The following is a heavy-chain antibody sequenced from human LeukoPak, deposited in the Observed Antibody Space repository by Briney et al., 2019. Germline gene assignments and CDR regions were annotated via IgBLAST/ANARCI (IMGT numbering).Heavy chain of an antibody. V-gene: IGHV3-30*03. J-gene: IGHJ4*02. CDR3: AATLLWFGETAHYFDY. D-gene: IGHD3-10*01. CDR2: ISYDGSNK. CDR1: GFTFSSYS. Sequence: PGGSLRLSCAASGFTFSSYSMNWVRQAPGKGLEWVAVISYDGSNKYYADSVKGRFTISRDNSKNTLYLQMNSLRAEDTAVYYCAATLLWFGETAHYFDYWGQGTLVTVSS.